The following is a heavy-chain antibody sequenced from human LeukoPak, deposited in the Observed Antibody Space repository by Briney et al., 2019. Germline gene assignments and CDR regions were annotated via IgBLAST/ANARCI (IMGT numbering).Heavy chain of an antibody. Sequence: GGSLRLSCAASGFTFSSYAMSWVRQAPGKGLEWVSGISGSGDSTYYADSVKGRFTISRDNSKNTLYLQMNSLRAEDTAVYYCAKAVSGYPNWFDPWGQGTLVTVSS. J-gene: IGHJ5*02. CDR2: ISGSGDST. CDR1: GFTFSSYA. D-gene: IGHD3-3*01. CDR3: AKAVSGYPNWFDP. V-gene: IGHV3-23*01.